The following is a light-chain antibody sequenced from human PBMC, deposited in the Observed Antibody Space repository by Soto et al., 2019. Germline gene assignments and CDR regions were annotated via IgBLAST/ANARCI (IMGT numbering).Light chain of an antibody. Sequence: DIVMTQSPLSLPVTPGEPASISCRSSQSLLHSNGYNYLDCYLQKPGQSPQLLIYLGSNRASGVPDRFSGSGSGTDFTLKISRVEAEDVGVYYCIKLYKLLSFGQGTRLEIK. CDR2: LGS. CDR3: IKLYKLLS. CDR1: QSLLHSNGYNY. J-gene: IGKJ5*01. V-gene: IGKV2-28*01.